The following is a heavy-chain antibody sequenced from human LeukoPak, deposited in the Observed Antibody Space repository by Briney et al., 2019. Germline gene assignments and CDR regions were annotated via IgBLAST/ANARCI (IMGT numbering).Heavy chain of an antibody. Sequence: SETLSLTCTVSGGSISSYFWSWIRQPPGKGLEWIGYIYYSGSTYYNPSPKSRVTISADTSKNQFSLKLSSVTAADRAVYYCARWYSSGWAFDYWGQGTLVTVSS. CDR1: GGSISSYF. CDR2: IYYSGST. CDR3: ARWYSSGWAFDY. J-gene: IGHJ4*02. D-gene: IGHD6-19*01. V-gene: IGHV4-59*08.